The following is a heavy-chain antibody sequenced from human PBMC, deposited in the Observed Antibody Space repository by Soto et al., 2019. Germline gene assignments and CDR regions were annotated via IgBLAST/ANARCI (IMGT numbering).Heavy chain of an antibody. CDR3: TKHLSNGSPDY. Sequence: GGSLRLSCAASGFTFRSYAMSWVRQAPGKGLEWVSLISGSGGGTYYADSVKGRFTISRDNDKNTLYLQMNSLRAEDTAVFYCTKHLSNGSPDYWGQGTLVTVSS. CDR2: ISGSGGGT. V-gene: IGHV3-23*01. CDR1: GFTFRSYA. D-gene: IGHD2-8*01. J-gene: IGHJ4*02.